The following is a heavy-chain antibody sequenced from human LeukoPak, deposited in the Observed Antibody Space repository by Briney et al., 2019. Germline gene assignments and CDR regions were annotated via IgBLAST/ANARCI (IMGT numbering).Heavy chain of an antibody. V-gene: IGHV1-69*05. CDR1: GGTFSSYT. CDR2: IIPIFGTA. J-gene: IGHJ5*02. D-gene: IGHD3-10*02. Sequence: SVKVSCKASGGTFSSYTISWVRQAPGQGLEWMGGIIPIFGTANYAQKFQGRVTITTDESTSTAYMELSSLRSEDTAVYYCARLEPTTFDNWFDPWGQGTLVTVSS. CDR3: ARLEPTTFDNWFDP.